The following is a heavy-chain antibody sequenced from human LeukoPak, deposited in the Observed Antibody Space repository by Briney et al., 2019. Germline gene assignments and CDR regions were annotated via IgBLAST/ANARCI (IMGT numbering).Heavy chain of an antibody. CDR1: GFTFSSYS. CDR2: ISSSSSYI. D-gene: IGHD1-26*01. Sequence: GGSLRLSCAASGFTFSSYSMNWVRQAPGKWLEWVSSISSSSSYIYYADSVKGRFTISRDNAKNSLYLQMNSLRAEDTAVYYCARVPIVGATENYFDYWGQGTLVTVSS. V-gene: IGHV3-21*01. CDR3: ARVPIVGATENYFDY. J-gene: IGHJ4*02.